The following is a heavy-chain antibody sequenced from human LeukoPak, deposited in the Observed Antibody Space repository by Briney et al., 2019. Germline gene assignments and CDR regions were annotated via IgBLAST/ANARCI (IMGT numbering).Heavy chain of an antibody. D-gene: IGHD2-2*01. CDR2: IIPILGIA. CDR3: ARDEGYCSSTSCSPFDY. V-gene: IGHV1-69*04. Sequence: ASVKVSRKASGGTFSSYAISWVRQAPGQGLEWMGRIIPILGIANYAQKFQGRVTITADKSTSTAYMELSSLRSEDTAVYYCARDEGYCSSTSCSPFDYWGQGTLVTVSS. CDR1: GGTFSSYA. J-gene: IGHJ4*02.